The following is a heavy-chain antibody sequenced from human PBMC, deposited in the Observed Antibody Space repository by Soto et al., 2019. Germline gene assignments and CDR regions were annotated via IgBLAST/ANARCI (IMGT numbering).Heavy chain of an antibody. D-gene: IGHD2-15*01. CDR3: ARHFLLVAATSRWFDP. Sequence: SETLSLTCTVPGGSISSSSYYWGWIRQPPGKGLEWIGRIYYSGSTSYNPSLKSRVTISVDTSKNQYSLKLRSVTAADTAVYYCARHFLLVAATSRWFDPWGQETLVTVSS. CDR1: GGSISSSSYY. CDR2: IYYSGST. J-gene: IGHJ5*02. V-gene: IGHV4-39*01.